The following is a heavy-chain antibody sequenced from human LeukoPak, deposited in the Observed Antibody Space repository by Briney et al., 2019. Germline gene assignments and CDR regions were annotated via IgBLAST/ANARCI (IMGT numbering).Heavy chain of an antibody. Sequence: GGSLRLSCAASGFTFSNYSMNWVRQAPGKGLEWVSYISSSGFTLNYADSVKGRFTISRDNAKNSLYLQMNSLRAEDTAVYYCARGVPKTSYYYYYMDVWGKGTTVTVSS. CDR3: ARGVPKTSYYYYYMDV. CDR1: GFTFSNYS. D-gene: IGHD4-11*01. CDR2: ISSSGFTL. V-gene: IGHV3-48*01. J-gene: IGHJ6*03.